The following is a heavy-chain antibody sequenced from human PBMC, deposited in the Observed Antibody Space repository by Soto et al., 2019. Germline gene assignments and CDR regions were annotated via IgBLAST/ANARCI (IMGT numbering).Heavy chain of an antibody. D-gene: IGHD2-21*01. CDR2: VNPSSGRT. CDR3: ARGIDIGQNYDYYAMDV. CDR1: GYTFTSYY. Sequence: QVQLGQSGSEVKKPGASVKVSCTASGYTFTSYYVHWVRQAPGQGLEWMGVVNPSSGRTTYAQKFRGRITMAMDTSTSTVHVELSSLRSEDTAVYYCARGIDIGQNYDYYAMDVWGQGTSVTVSS. J-gene: IGHJ6*02. V-gene: IGHV1-46*01.